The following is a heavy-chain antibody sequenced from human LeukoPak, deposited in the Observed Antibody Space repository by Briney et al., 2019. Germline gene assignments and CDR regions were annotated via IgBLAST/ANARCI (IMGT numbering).Heavy chain of an antibody. CDR1: GGSFSGYY. CDR3: ARSRGWYCSSTSCLDYYGTDV. D-gene: IGHD2-2*01. Sequence: SETLSLTCAVFGGSFSGYYCNWIRQPPGKGLEWIGEINHSGSTNYNPSLKSRVTISVDTSKNQFSLKLSSVTAADTAVYYCARSRGWYCSSTSCLDYYGTDVWGQGTTVTVSS. CDR2: INHSGST. J-gene: IGHJ6*02. V-gene: IGHV4-34*01.